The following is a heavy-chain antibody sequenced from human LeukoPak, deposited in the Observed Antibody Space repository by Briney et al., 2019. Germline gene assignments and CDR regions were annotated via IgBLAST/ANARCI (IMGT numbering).Heavy chain of an antibody. D-gene: IGHD2-15*01. V-gene: IGHV4-61*02. CDR1: GGSISSGSYY. CDR3: ARRGNLADIVVIDAFDI. J-gene: IGHJ3*02. CDR2: IYTSGST. Sequence: PSETLSLTCTVSGGSISSGSYYWSWIRQPAGKGLEWIGRIYTSGSTNYNPSLKSRVTISVDTSKNQFSLKLSSVTAADTAVYYCARRGNLADIVVIDAFDIWGQGTMVTVSS.